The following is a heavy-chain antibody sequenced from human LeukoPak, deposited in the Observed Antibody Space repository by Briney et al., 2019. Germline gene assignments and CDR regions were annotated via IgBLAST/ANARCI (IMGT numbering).Heavy chain of an antibody. D-gene: IGHD6-19*01. CDR3: ARGAVAGTFDY. Sequence: PSETLSLTRTVSGYSISSGYYWGWIRQPPGKGLEWIGSIYHSGSTHYNPSLKSRVTISVDTSKNQFSLKLSSVTAADTAVYYCARGAVAGTFDYWGQGTLVTVSS. CDR1: GYSISSGYY. CDR2: IYHSGST. V-gene: IGHV4-38-2*02. J-gene: IGHJ4*02.